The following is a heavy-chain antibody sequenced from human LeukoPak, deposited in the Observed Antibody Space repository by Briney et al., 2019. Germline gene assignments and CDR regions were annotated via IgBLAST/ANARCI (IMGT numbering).Heavy chain of an antibody. Sequence: GGSLRLSCAVSGLTFSNFKMNWVRQAPGKGLEWVSYISDSGRTTFYADSVKGRFTISRDNAKNSLYLQMSSLRVEDTAVYYCARLSANDLGLYFPDYFGYWGQGTLVTVSS. CDR2: ISDSGRTT. CDR3: ARLSANDLGLYFPDYFGY. D-gene: IGHD2-15*01. V-gene: IGHV3-48*03. J-gene: IGHJ4*02. CDR1: GLTFSNFK.